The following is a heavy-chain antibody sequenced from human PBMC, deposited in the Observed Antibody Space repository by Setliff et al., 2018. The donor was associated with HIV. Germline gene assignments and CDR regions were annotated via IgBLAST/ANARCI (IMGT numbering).Heavy chain of an antibody. V-gene: IGHV4-4*02. CDR1: GGSISDNNW. Sequence: SETLSLTCAVSGGSISDNNWWSWVRQPPGKELEWIGEIFHSGSTNYNPSLKSRVTILVDKSKNQLSLRLSSATAADTAVYYCARGPNLLTHYYDSSGYAVGYSDHWGQGTLVTVSS. J-gene: IGHJ4*02. D-gene: IGHD3-22*01. CDR2: IFHSGST. CDR3: ARGPNLLTHYYDSSGYAVGYSDH.